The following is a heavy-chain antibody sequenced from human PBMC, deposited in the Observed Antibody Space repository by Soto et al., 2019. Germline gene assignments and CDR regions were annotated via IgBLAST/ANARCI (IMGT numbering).Heavy chain of an antibody. CDR1: GGSISSGGYY. V-gene: IGHV4-31*03. CDR2: IYYSGST. Sequence: SETLSLTCTVSGGSISSGGYYWSWIRQHPGKGLEWIGYIYYSGSTYYNPSLTGRVTISVDTSKNQFSLKLSSVTAADTAVYYCAREIKPYYYGSGSPPYYFDYWGQGTLVTVSS. J-gene: IGHJ4*02. CDR3: AREIKPYYYGSGSPPYYFDY. D-gene: IGHD3-10*01.